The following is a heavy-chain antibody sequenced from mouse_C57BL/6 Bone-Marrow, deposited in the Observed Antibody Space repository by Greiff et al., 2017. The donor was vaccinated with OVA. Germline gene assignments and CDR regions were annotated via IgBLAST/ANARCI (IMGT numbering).Heavy chain of an antibody. V-gene: IGHV1-75*01. Sequence: VKVEESGPELVKPGASVKISCKASGYTFTDYYINWVKQRPGQGLEWIGWIFPGSGSTYYNEKFKGKATLTVDKSSSTAYMLLSSLTSEDSAVYFCAREGWDGYYVAAYWGQGTLVTVSA. D-gene: IGHD2-3*01. CDR2: IFPGSGST. J-gene: IGHJ3*01. CDR3: AREGWDGYYVAAY. CDR1: GYTFTDYY.